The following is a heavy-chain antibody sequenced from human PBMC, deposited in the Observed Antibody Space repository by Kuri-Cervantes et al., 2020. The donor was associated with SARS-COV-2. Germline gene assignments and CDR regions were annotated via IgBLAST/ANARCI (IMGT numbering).Heavy chain of an antibody. J-gene: IGHJ3*02. CDR3: ARMSLLQNDAFDI. Sequence: GESLKISCAASGFTFSSYWMSWVRQAPGKGLEWVANIKQDGSEKYYVDSVKGRFTISRDNAKNSLYLQMNSLRAEDTAVYYCARMSLLQNDAFDIWGQGTMVTVSS. CDR1: GFTFSSYW. CDR2: IKQDGSEK. V-gene: IGHV3-7*03. D-gene: IGHD1-26*01.